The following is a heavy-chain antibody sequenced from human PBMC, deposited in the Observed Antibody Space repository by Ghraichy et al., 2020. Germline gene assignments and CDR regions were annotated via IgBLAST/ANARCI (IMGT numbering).Heavy chain of an antibody. CDR3: ASQSDYSNPQTVDYYYYYGMDV. CDR2: IYPGDSDT. J-gene: IGHJ6*02. D-gene: IGHD4-11*01. V-gene: IGHV5-51*01. CDR1: GYSFTSYW. Sequence: GESLNISCKGSGYSFTSYWIGWVRQMPGKGLEWMGIIYPGDSDTRYSPSFQGQVTISADKSISTAYLQWSSLKASDTAMYYCASQSDYSNPQTVDYYYYYGMDVWGQGTTVTVSS.